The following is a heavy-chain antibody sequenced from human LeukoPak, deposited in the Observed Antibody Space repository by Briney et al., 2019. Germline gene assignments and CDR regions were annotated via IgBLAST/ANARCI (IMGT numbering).Heavy chain of an antibody. CDR3: AGDVMSTALDAFDV. CDR1: GGSISSYY. V-gene: IGHV4-59*01. Sequence: PSETLSLTCTVSGGSISSYYWSWIRQPPGKGLEWIGYIYYSGSTNYNPSLKSRVTISVDTSKNQFSLKLSSVTAADTAVYYCAGDVMSTALDAFDVWGQGTMVTVSS. J-gene: IGHJ3*01. CDR2: IYYSGST. D-gene: IGHD1-1*01.